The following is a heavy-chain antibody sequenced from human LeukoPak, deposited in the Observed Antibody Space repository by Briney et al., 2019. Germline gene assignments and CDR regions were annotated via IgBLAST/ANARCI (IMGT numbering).Heavy chain of an antibody. D-gene: IGHD6-19*01. CDR3: AKVHRIAVAVFDY. CDR1: GFTFSSYA. J-gene: IGHJ4*02. Sequence: GGSLRLSCAASGFTFSSYAMSWVRQAPGKGLEWVSAISGSGGSTYYADSVKGRFTISRDNFKNTLYLQMNSLRAEDTAVYYCAKVHRIAVAVFDYWGQGTLVTVSS. CDR2: ISGSGGST. V-gene: IGHV3-23*01.